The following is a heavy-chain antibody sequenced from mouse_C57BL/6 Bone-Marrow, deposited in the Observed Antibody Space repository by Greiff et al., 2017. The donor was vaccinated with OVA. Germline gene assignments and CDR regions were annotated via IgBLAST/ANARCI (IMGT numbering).Heavy chain of an antibody. V-gene: IGHV1-64*01. Sequence: VQLQQSGAELVKPGASVKLSCKASGYTFTSYWMHWVKQRPGQGLEWIGMIHPNSGSTNYNEKFKSKATLTVDKSSSTAYMQLSSLTSEDSAVYYCARDYERGFADWGQGTLVTVSA. D-gene: IGHD2-4*01. J-gene: IGHJ3*01. CDR1: GYTFTSYW. CDR2: IHPNSGST. CDR3: ARDYERGFAD.